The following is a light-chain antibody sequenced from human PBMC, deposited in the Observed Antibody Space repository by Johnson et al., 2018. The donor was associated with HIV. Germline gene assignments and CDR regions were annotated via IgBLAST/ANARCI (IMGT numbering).Light chain of an antibody. J-gene: IGLJ1*01. CDR3: GTWDSSLRVGF. V-gene: IGLV1-44*01. CDR2: TYD. Sequence: VLTQPPSVSGTPGQRVTISCSGSNSNIGSNTVNWYRHLPGTAPKLLIYTYDQRPSGVPDRFSGSKSGTPASLAISGLQAEDEADYYCGTWDSSLRVGFFGTGTKVTVL. CDR1: NSNIGSNT.